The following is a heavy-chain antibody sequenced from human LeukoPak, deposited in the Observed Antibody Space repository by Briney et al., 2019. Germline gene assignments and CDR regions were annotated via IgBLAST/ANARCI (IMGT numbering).Heavy chain of an antibody. CDR3: AKDTAHYYDSSGNFDY. Sequence: GGSLRLSCAASGFTFSSYGMHWVRQAPGKGLEWVAFIRYDGSNKYYADSVKGRFTISRDNSKNALYLQMNSLRAEDTAVYYCAKDTAHYYDSSGNFDYWGQGTLVTVSS. V-gene: IGHV3-30*02. D-gene: IGHD3-22*01. CDR1: GFTFSSYG. CDR2: IRYDGSNK. J-gene: IGHJ4*02.